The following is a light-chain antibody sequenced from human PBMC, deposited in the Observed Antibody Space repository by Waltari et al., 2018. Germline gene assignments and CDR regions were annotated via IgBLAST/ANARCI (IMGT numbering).Light chain of an antibody. CDR1: SSDVGGFDY. CDR3: SSFAGSSQML. CDR2: GVS. J-gene: IGLJ2*01. V-gene: IGLV2-8*01. Sequence: QSALTQPPSASGSPGQSATISCTGTSSDVGGFDYVSWYQQHPGKVPRLMIYGVSKRPSGVPDRFSGSKSGNTASLTVSGLQVEDEADYYCSSFAGSSQMLFGGGTKLTVL.